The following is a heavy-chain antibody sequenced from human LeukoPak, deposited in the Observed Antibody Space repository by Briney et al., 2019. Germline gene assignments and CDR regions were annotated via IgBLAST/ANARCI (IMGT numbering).Heavy chain of an antibody. Sequence: PGGSLRLSCAASGFTFSDAWMSWVRQTPGKGLEWVGRIKSNTDGGTTDFAAPVKGRFTISGDDSENALYLQMNSLKTEDTAVYYCTTQLLYEHNFDYWGQGTLVTVSS. D-gene: IGHD2-2*02. J-gene: IGHJ4*02. CDR2: IKSNTDGGTT. CDR1: GFTFSDAW. CDR3: TTQLLYEHNFDY. V-gene: IGHV3-15*01.